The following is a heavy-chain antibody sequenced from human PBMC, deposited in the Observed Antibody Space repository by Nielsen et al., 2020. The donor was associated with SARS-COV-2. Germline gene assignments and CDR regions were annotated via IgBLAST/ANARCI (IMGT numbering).Heavy chain of an antibody. V-gene: IGHV4-39*01. CDR1: GGSISSSSYY. Sequence: SETLSLTCTVSGGSISSSSYYWGWIRQPPGKGLEWIGSIYYSGSTYYNPSLKSRVTISVDTSKNQFSLKLSSVTAADTAVYYCARASGYYGMDVWGQGTTVTVSS. D-gene: IGHD3-3*01. J-gene: IGHJ6*02. CDR3: ARASGYYGMDV. CDR2: IYYSGST.